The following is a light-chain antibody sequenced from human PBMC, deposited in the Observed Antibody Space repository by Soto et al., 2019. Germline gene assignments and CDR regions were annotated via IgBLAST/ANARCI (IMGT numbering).Light chain of an antibody. V-gene: IGLV2-8*01. CDR1: SSDVGGYNF. CDR3: SSYGGSNNFV. CDR2: EVT. Sequence: QSALTQPPSASGSPGQSVTISCTGTSSDVGGYNFVSWYQHFPGKALKLIIYEVTKRPSGVPDRFSGSKSGNTASLTVSGLQTDDEADYYCSSYGGSNNFVFGTGTKLTVL. J-gene: IGLJ1*01.